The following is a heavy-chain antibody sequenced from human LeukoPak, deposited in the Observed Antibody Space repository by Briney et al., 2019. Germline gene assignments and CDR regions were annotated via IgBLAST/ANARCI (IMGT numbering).Heavy chain of an antibody. Sequence: SETLSLTCTVSGGSISSSSYYWGWIRQPPGKGLEWIGSIYYSGSTYYNPSLKSRVTISVDTSKNQFSLKLSSVTAADTAVYYCARHMRDGYNTDWFDPWGQGALVTVSS. CDR1: GGSISSSSYY. J-gene: IGHJ5*02. V-gene: IGHV4-39*01. CDR3: ARHMRDGYNTDWFDP. D-gene: IGHD5-24*01. CDR2: IYYSGST.